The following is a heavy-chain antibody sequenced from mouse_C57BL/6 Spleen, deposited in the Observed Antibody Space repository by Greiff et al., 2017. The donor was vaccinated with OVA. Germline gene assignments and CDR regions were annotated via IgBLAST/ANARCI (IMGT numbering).Heavy chain of an antibody. Sequence: EVQLQQSGPELVKPGASVKIPCKASGYTFTDYNMDWVKQSHGKSLEWIGDINPNNGGTIYNQKFKGKATLTVDKSSSTAYMELRSLTSEDTAVYYCARVGNYGFYWYFDVWGTGTTVTVSS. CDR2: INPNNGGT. CDR3: ARVGNYGFYWYFDV. CDR1: GYTFTDYN. D-gene: IGHD2-1*01. J-gene: IGHJ1*03. V-gene: IGHV1-18*01.